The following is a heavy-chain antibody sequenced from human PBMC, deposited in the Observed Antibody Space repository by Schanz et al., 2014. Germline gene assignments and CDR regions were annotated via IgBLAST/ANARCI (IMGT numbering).Heavy chain of an antibody. J-gene: IGHJ6*02. CDR2: INPNEGI. D-gene: IGHD3-3*01. V-gene: IGHV4-34*01. Sequence: QVQLQQWGAGVLKPSETLSLTCVFSGGSLSGHYWSWIRQSPGQGLEWIGEINPNEGIHHNPSLKSRVAISVDMSKNQFSQKMSSLTAAETATYYCAREMGRRFFDYNYGMDVWGQGTSVTGS. CDR1: GGSLSGHY. CDR3: AREMGRRFFDYNYGMDV.